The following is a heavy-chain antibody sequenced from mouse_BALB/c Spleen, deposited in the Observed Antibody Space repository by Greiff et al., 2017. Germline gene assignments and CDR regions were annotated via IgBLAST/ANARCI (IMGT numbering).Heavy chain of an antibody. J-gene: IGHJ4*01. D-gene: IGHD1-2*01. CDR3: ARDITTATWYAMDY. V-gene: IGHV7-3*02. CDR1: GFTFTDYY. Sequence: EVKLMESGGGLVQPGGSLRLSCATSGFTFTDYYMSWVRQPPGKALEWLGFIRNKANGYTTEYSASVKGRFTISRDNSQSILYLQMNTLRAEDSATYYCARDITTATWYAMDYWGQGTSVTVSS. CDR2: IRNKANGYTT.